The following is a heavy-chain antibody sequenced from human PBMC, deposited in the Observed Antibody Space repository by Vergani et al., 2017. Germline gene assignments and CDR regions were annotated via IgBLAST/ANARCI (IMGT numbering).Heavy chain of an antibody. CDR3: AYGGSGPDYMDV. CDR2: INPNSGGT. J-gene: IGHJ6*03. D-gene: IGHD6-25*01. V-gene: IGHV1-2*02. CDR1: GGTFSSYV. Sequence: QVQLVQSGAEVKKPGSSVKVSCKASGGTFSSYVISWVRQAPGQGLEWMGWINPNSGGTNYAQKFQGRVTMTRDTSISTAYMELSRLRSDDTAVYYCAYGGSGPDYMDVWGKGTTVTVSS.